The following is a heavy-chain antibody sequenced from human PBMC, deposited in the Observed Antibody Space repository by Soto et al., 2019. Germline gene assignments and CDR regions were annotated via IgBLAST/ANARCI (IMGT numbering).Heavy chain of an antibody. J-gene: IGHJ6*02. Sequence: GESLKISCKGSGYSFTSYWINWVRQMPGKGLEWMGIIYPGDSDTRYSPSFQGQVTISADKSISTAYLQWSSLKASDTAMYYYARRPTVGSFGMDVWGQGTTVTVSS. D-gene: IGHD3-10*01. CDR1: GYSFTSYW. CDR3: ARRPTVGSFGMDV. V-gene: IGHV5-51*01. CDR2: IYPGDSDT.